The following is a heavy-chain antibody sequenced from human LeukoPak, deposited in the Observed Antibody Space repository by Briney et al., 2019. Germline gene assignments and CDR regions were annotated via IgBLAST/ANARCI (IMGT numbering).Heavy chain of an antibody. CDR2: ITGRGENI. D-gene: IGHD3-9*01. CDR1: GFIFSSYG. V-gene: IGHV3-23*01. CDR3: ARDFPQLLRYFDWPHAFDI. Sequence: GGSLRLSCTASGFIFSSYGMNWVRQAPGKWLEWVSGITGRGENIYYAGSVKGRFTISRDNSKNTLYLQMNSLRAEDTAVYYCARDFPQLLRYFDWPHAFDIWGQGTMVTVSS. J-gene: IGHJ3*02.